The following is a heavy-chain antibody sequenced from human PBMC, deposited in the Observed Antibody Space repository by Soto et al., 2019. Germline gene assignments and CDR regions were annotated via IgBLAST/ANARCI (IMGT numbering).Heavy chain of an antibody. D-gene: IGHD3-3*01. J-gene: IGHJ5*02. CDR3: ARVPGDFWSGYYSWFDP. CDR2: IYHSGST. V-gene: IGHV4-30-2*01. Sequence: QLQLQESGSGLVKPSQTLSLTCAVSGGSISSGGYSWSWIRQPPGKGLEWIGYIYHSGSTYYNPSLKRRFTRAVGRANNQFALKLSSVTAADTAVYYCARVPGDFWSGYYSWFDPWGQGTLVTVSS. CDR1: GGSISSGGYS.